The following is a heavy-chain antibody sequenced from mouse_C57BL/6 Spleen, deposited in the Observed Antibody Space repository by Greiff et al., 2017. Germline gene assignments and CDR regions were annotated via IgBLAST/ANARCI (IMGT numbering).Heavy chain of an antibody. D-gene: IGHD2-3*01. CDR3: ARHGWLLQDAMDY. CDR2: ISGGGGNT. CDR1: GFTFSSYT. Sequence: EVQRVESGGGLVKPGGSLKLSCAASGFTFSSYTMSWVRQTPEKRLEWVATISGGGGNTYYPDSVKGRFTISRDNAKNTLYLQMSSLRSEDTALYYCARHGWLLQDAMDYWGQGTSVTVSS. V-gene: IGHV5-9*01. J-gene: IGHJ4*01.